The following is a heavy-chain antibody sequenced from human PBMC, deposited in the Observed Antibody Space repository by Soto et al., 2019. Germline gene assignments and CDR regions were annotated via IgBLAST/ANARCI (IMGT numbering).Heavy chain of an antibody. V-gene: IGHV3-74*01. J-gene: IGHJ6*02. Sequence: GGSLRLSCAASGFTFSSYWMHWVRHVPGKGLLWVSRINNDGSAATYADSVKGRFTISRDNSKNTLYLQMNSLRAEDTAVYYCAKAVAGMGDYYYYYGMDVWGQGTTVTVSS. CDR1: GFTFSSYW. D-gene: IGHD6-19*01. CDR3: AKAVAGMGDYYYYYGMDV. CDR2: INNDGSAA.